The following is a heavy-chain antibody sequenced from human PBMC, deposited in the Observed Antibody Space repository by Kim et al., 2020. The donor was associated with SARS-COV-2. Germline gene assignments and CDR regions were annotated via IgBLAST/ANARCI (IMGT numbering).Heavy chain of an antibody. Sequence: SETLSLTCTVSGGSIRHFYWRWIRQTPGKGLEWIGQVYDSVSTNSNPSLKIRVTISVDTSRNQFSLTFISVTASYTAVSYCARPYNNSPQALFYSCGPGT. CDR3: ARPYNNSPQALFYS. V-gene: IGHV4-59*01. D-gene: IGHD3-10*01. CDR1: GGSIRHFY. J-gene: IGHJ5*01. CDR2: VYDSVST.